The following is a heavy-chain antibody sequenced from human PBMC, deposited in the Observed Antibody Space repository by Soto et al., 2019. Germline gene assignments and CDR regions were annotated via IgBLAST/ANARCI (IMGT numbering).Heavy chain of an antibody. D-gene: IGHD6-13*01. CDR2: ISGSGGST. Sequence: GGSLRLSCAASGFTFSSYAMSWVRQAPGKGLEWVSAISGSGGSTYYADSVKGRFTISRDNSKNTLYLQMNSLRAEDTAVYYCAKDGRIAAAGFWGSGEVDWFDPWGQGTLVTVSS. CDR3: AKDGRIAAAGFWGSGEVDWFDP. CDR1: GFTFSSYA. V-gene: IGHV3-23*01. J-gene: IGHJ5*02.